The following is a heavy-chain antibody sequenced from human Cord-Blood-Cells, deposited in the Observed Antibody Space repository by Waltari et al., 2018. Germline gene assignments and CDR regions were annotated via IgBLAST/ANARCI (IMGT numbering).Heavy chain of an antibody. Sequence: QVQLVQSGAEVKKPGASVKVSCKASGYTFTSYDINWVRQATGQGLEWMGWMNHNRGNTGYAQKVQGSVTSTRNTSISTAYMELSSLRSEDTAVYYCARDSGSSADFDYWGQGTLVTVSS. D-gene: IGHD1-26*01. J-gene: IGHJ4*02. CDR1: GYTFTSYD. V-gene: IGHV1-8*03. CDR3: ARDSGSSADFDY. CDR2: MNHNRGNT.